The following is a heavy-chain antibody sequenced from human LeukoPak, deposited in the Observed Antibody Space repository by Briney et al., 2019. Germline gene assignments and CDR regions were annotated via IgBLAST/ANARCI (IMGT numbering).Heavy chain of an antibody. CDR3: ARSSGPCDY. J-gene: IGHJ4*02. CDR1: GLSVSSNY. CDR2: IYSGGST. V-gene: IGHV3-66*01. Sequence: GGSLRLSCEPSGLSVSSNYMSWVRQAPGKGLEWVSVIYSGGSTDYADPVKGRFTISRDISKNTLYLQMNSLRAEDTAVYYCARSSGPCDYWGQGTLVTVSS.